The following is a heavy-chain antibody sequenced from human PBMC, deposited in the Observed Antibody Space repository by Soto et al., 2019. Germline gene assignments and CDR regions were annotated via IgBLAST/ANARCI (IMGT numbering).Heavy chain of an antibody. CDR2: ITSSSSTI. J-gene: IGHJ3*02. Sequence: GALRLSWAGSGCTFRSYSMNRVRPAPGKGLEWVSYITSSSSTIYYADSVKGRFTISRDNAKSSLSLQMNSLRDEDTAVYYCARDHAFAFDIWGQGTMVPVSS. CDR1: GCTFRSYS. CDR3: ARDHAFAFDI. V-gene: IGHV3-48*02.